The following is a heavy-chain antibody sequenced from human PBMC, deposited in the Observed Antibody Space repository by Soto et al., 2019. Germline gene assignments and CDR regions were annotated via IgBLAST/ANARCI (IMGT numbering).Heavy chain of an antibody. D-gene: IGHD5-12*01. V-gene: IGHV3-7*03. CDR3: VTAVRGYNANGDL. Sequence: PGGSLRLSCVGSGFTFSSYWMGWVRQTPGKGLEWVATIKADGTEKYYVDSVKGRFTFSRDNAKTSVYLEMNSLRAEDTAVYYCVTAVRGYNANGDLWGQGTTLTVS. CDR1: GFTFSSYW. CDR2: IKADGTEK. J-gene: IGHJ6*02.